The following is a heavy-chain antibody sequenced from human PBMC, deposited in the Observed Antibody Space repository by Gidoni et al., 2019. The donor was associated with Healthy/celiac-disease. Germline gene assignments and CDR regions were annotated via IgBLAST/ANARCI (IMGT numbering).Heavy chain of an antibody. Sequence: EVQLVESGGGLVQPGGSVRLSCGASGFTFSSDSMDWVRQAPGKGLGWVSSIIGSSSYRYYADSVKGRFTISRDNAKNALYLQINSLRAEDTAVYYCARGFYSGSYKSWGQGTLVTVSS. D-gene: IGHD1-26*01. J-gene: IGHJ4*02. CDR3: ARGFYSGSYKS. V-gene: IGHV3-21*01. CDR2: IIGSSSYR. CDR1: GFTFSSDS.